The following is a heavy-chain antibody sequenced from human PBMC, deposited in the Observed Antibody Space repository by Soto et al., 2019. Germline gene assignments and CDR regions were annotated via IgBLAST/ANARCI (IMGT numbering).Heavy chain of an antibody. Sequence: QVQLQQWGAGLLKPSETLSLTCAVYGGSFSGYYWSWIRQPPGKGLEWIGEINHSGSTNYNPSLKSRVTISVDTSKNQFSLKLSSETAADTAVYYCARGGAYYDYVWGSYRSNYFDYWGQGTLVTVSS. D-gene: IGHD3-16*02. J-gene: IGHJ4*02. CDR2: INHSGST. CDR1: GGSFSGYY. V-gene: IGHV4-34*01. CDR3: ARGGAYYDYVWGSYRSNYFDY.